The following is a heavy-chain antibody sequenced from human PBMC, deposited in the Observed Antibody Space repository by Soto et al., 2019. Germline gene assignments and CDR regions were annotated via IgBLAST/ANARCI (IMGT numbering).Heavy chain of an antibody. D-gene: IGHD3-10*01. CDR1: RYSFTTYW. J-gene: IGHJ6*01. CDR3: ARGGRLWFGELRNFSYYAMDV. V-gene: IGHV5-10-1*01. Sequence: PXESLRISCYGCRYSFTTYWITWVRQIPGKGLKWMGRIDPSDSYTNYSPSFQGHVTISADKSISTAYLQWSSLKASDTAMYYCARGGRLWFGELRNFSYYAMDVWGEAKTVPVSS. CDR2: IDPSDSYT.